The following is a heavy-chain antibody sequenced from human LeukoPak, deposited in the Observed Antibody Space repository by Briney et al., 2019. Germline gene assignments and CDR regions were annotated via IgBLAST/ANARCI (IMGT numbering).Heavy chain of an antibody. CDR2: MNPNSGNT. Sequence: ASVKVSCKASGYTFTSYDINWVRQATGQGLEWMGWMNPNSGNTGYAQKFQGRVTMTRNTSISTAYMELSSLRSEDTAVYYCARVGTYYFDSSGYYYRYWGQGALVTVSS. J-gene: IGHJ4*02. CDR1: GYTFTSYD. V-gene: IGHV1-8*01. D-gene: IGHD3-22*01. CDR3: ARVGTYYFDSSGYYYRY.